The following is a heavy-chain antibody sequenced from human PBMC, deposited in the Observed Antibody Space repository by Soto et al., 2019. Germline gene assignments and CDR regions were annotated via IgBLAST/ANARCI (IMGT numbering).Heavy chain of an antibody. J-gene: IGHJ6*03. CDR3: ARAVVPAAMYYYYMDV. D-gene: IGHD2-2*01. CDR2: IYYSGST. V-gene: IGHV4-31*03. Sequence: SETLSLTCTVSGGSISSGGYYWSWIRQHPGKGLEWIGYIYYSGSTYYNPSLKSRVTISVDTSKNQFSLKLSSVTAADTAVYYCARAVVPAAMYYYYMDVWGKGTTVTVSS. CDR1: GGSISSGGYY.